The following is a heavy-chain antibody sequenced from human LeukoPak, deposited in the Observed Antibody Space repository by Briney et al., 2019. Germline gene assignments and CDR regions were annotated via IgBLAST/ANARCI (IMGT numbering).Heavy chain of an antibody. V-gene: IGHV1-2*02. CDR1: GYTFTGYY. CDR2: INPNSGDT. CDR3: ARGRGSYCFDY. Sequence: ASVKVSCKASGYTFTGYYMHWVRQAPGQGLEWMGSINPNSGDTNYAQKFQGRVTMTRDTSISTAYMELSRLRSDDTAVYYCARGRGSYCFDYWGQGTLVTVSS. J-gene: IGHJ4*02. D-gene: IGHD1-26*01.